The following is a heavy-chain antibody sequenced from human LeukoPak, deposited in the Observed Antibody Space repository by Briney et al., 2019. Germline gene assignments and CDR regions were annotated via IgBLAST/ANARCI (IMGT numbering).Heavy chain of an antibody. CDR2: ISNNGDIK. J-gene: IGHJ4*02. CDR3: ARDGITGTPPVY. D-gene: IGHD1-20*01. V-gene: IGHV3-11*04. CDR1: GFTFTDYY. Sequence: GGSLRLSCAASGFTFTDYYMSWVRQAPGKGLEWISYISNNGDIKYYADSVRGRFTSSRDNAKNSLYLQMNSLRAEDTAVYYCARDGITGTPPVYWGQGTLVTVSS.